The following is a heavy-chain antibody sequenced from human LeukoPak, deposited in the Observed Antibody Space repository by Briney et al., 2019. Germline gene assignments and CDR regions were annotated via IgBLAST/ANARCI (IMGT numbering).Heavy chain of an antibody. CDR3: ARDPRGSSSWNYYYYMDV. D-gene: IGHD6-13*01. CDR2: INPNSGGT. CDR1: GYTFTSYY. Sequence: ASVKVSYKASGYTFTSYYMHWVRQAPGQGLEWMGWINPNSGGTNYAQKFQGRVTMTRDTSISTAYMELSRLRSDDTAVYYCARDPRGSSSWNYYYYMDVWGKGTTVTVSS. V-gene: IGHV1-2*02. J-gene: IGHJ6*03.